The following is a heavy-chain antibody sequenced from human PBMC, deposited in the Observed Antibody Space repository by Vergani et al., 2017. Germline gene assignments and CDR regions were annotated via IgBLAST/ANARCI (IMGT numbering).Heavy chain of an antibody. Sequence: EVQLVESGGDLVQPGRSLRLSCTASGFTFCYYAMDWFRQAPGQGPEWVGGIRSKAYGQATIYAASVKGRFTISRDNSKDTLYLQMNSLRAEDTAVYYCARGYCTNSICRGKVDSWGQGTLVTVSS. CDR3: ARGYCTNSICRGKVDS. CDR2: IRSKAYGQAT. CDR1: GFTFCYYA. V-gene: IGHV3-49*03. D-gene: IGHD2-8*01. J-gene: IGHJ4*02.